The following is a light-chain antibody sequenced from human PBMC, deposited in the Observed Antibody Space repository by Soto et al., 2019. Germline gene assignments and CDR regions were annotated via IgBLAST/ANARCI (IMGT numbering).Light chain of an antibody. V-gene: IGKV3-15*01. CDR2: GAS. CDR1: QSVTSN. Sequence: EIVLTQSPATLSVSPGERATLSCRASQSVTSNLAWYQQKRGQAPRLLIYGASTRAAAVPARFSGSGSGTDFTLTISSLQSEDFAVYYCQQYNNWPPWTFGQGTKVDIK. CDR3: QQYNNWPPWT. J-gene: IGKJ1*01.